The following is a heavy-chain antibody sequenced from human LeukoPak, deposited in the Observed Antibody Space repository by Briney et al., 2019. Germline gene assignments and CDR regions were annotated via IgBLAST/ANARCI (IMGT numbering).Heavy chain of an antibody. CDR3: ARSGLKIFEVRYYYMDV. V-gene: IGHV3-74*01. D-gene: IGHD3-3*01. J-gene: IGHJ6*03. Sequence: VGSLRLSCAASGFAFSTYWMRWVRQAPGKGLVWVSRINNDGSSTSYPDSVKVRFTISRDKAKNTLYLQMNSLRAEDTAVYYCARSGLKIFEVRYYYMDVWGKGTTVTVSS. CDR1: GFAFSTYW. CDR2: INNDGSST.